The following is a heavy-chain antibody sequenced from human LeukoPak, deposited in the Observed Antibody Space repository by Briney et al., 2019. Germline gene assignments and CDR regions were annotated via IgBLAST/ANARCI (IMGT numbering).Heavy chain of an antibody. CDR2: MNPNSGNT. CDR3: ARYDGSPDAFDI. D-gene: IGHD5-24*01. V-gene: IGHV1-8*03. CDR1: GYTFTSYD. Sequence: ASVKVSCKASGYTFTSYDINWVRQATGQGLEWMGWMNPNSGNTGYAQKFQGRVTITRNTSISTAYMELSSLRSEDTAVYYCARYDGSPDAFDIWGQGTMVTVSS. J-gene: IGHJ3*02.